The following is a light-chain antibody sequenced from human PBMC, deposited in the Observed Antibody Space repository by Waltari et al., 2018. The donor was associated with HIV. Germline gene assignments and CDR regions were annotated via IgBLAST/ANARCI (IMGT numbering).Light chain of an antibody. CDR2: EVS. V-gene: IGLV2-8*01. CDR3: FSYAGNNYLL. CDR1: SSDIGLYNF. J-gene: IGLJ2*01. Sequence: QSALTQPPSASGPPGQSVTISSAGTSSDIGLYNFVPWYQHHPGKAPKLMISEVSRRPSGVPDRFSGSKSGNTASLTVSGLQAEDEAAYYCFSYAGNNYLLFGGGTKLTVL.